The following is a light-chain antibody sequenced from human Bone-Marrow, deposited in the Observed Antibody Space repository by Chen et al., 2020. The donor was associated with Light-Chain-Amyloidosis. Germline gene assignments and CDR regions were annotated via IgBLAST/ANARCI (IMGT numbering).Light chain of an antibody. V-gene: IGKV3-15*01. J-gene: IGKJ4*01. Sequence: EIVMVQSPATLSVSPGERATLSCRASQSVSRNLAWYQQKPGQAPRLLIYGASIRATGIPARFSGSGSGTEFTLTISSLQSADFAVYYCQQYNNWPPLTFGGGTKVEIK. CDR3: QQYNNWPPLT. CDR1: QSVSRN. CDR2: GAS.